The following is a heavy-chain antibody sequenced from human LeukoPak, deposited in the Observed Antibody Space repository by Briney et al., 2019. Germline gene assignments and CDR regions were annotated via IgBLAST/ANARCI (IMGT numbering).Heavy chain of an antibody. CDR1: GYTFTSYY. Sequence: VASVKVSCKASGYTFTSYYMHWVRQAPGQGLEWMGIINPSGGSTSYAQKFQGRVTMTRDTSTSTVYMELSSLRSEDTAVYYCARDPPERYSTYYDILTGYYFDYWGQGTLVTVSS. CDR2: INPSGGST. V-gene: IGHV1-46*01. D-gene: IGHD3-9*01. CDR3: ARDPPERYSTYYDILTGYYFDY. J-gene: IGHJ4*02.